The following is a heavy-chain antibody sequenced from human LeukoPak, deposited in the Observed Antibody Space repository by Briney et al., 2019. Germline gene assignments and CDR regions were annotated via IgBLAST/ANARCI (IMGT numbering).Heavy chain of an antibody. J-gene: IGHJ5*02. Sequence: GESLKISCKGSGYSFTSYWIGWVRQMPGEGLEWMGIIYPGDSDTRYSPSFQGQVTISADKSISTAYLQWSSLKASDTAMYYCARLSLSRAAADYNWFDPWGQGTLVTVSS. CDR1: GYSFTSYW. CDR3: ARLSLSRAAADYNWFDP. CDR2: IYPGDSDT. V-gene: IGHV5-51*01. D-gene: IGHD6-13*01.